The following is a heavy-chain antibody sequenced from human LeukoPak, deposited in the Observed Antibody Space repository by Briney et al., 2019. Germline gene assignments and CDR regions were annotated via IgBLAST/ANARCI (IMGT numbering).Heavy chain of an antibody. Sequence: GGSLRLSCAASGFTFSDYYMSWIRQAPGKGLEWVSYISSSGSTKYYAASVKGRFTISRDNAKNSLYLQMNSLRAEDTAVYYCARDTSSSSWYGEWFDPWGQGTLVTVSS. V-gene: IGHV3-11*01. J-gene: IGHJ5*02. CDR2: ISSSGSTK. D-gene: IGHD6-13*01. CDR1: GFTFSDYY. CDR3: ARDTSSSSWYGEWFDP.